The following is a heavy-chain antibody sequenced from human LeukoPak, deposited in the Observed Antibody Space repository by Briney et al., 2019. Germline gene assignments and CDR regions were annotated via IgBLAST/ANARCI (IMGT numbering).Heavy chain of an antibody. CDR2: ISAYNGNT. V-gene: IGHV1-18*01. J-gene: IGHJ4*02. CDR3: ARTPSCPWELLNDY. Sequence: ASVKVSCKASGYTFTSYGISWVRQAPGQGLEWMGWISAYNGNTNYAQKLQGRVTMTTDTSTSTAYMELRSLRSDDTAVYYCARTPSCPWELLNDYWGQGTLVTVSS. CDR1: GYTFTSYG. D-gene: IGHD1-26*01.